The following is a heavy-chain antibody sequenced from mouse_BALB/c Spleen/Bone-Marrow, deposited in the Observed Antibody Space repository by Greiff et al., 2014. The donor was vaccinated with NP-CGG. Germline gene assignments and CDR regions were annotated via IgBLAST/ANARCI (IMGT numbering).Heavy chain of an antibody. D-gene: IGHD1-1*01. V-gene: IGHV1S81*02. Sequence: QVHVKQSGAELVKPGASVKLSCKASGYTFTSYYMYWVKQRPGQGLEWIGGINPSNGGTNFNEKFKSKATLTVDKSSSTAYMQLSSLTSEDSAVYYCTRDHHYYGSSYWYFDVWGAGTTVTVSS. J-gene: IGHJ1*01. CDR2: INPSNGGT. CDR1: GYTFTSYY. CDR3: TRDHHYYGSSYWYFDV.